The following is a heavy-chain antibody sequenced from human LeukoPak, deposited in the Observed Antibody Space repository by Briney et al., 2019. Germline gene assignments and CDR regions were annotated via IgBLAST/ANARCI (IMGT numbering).Heavy chain of an antibody. J-gene: IGHJ4*02. Sequence: GGSLRLSCAVSGFRFSSYGMHWVRQPPGKGLEWVAVVESDGREKKYADSVRGRFTISRENSKNTLYLRMNSLRAEDTAVYYCAKDLKEGAADYYFDFWGQGTLVTVSS. CDR1: GFRFSSYG. CDR2: VESDGREK. CDR3: AKDLKEGAADYYFDF. V-gene: IGHV3-30*18. D-gene: IGHD6-13*01.